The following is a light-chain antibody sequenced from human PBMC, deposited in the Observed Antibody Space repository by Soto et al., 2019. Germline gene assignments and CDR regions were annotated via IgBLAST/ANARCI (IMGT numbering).Light chain of an antibody. Sequence: QSVLKQPPSVSGAPGQRVTISCTGGTSNLGAGYDVQWYQQLPGTAPKLLIYGNNNRPSGVPDRFSGSKSGTSASLAIRGLRSEDEADYYCAAWDDSLSGLYVFGTGTKVNVL. CDR1: TSNLGAGYD. CDR2: GNN. V-gene: IGLV1-40*01. CDR3: AAWDDSLSGLYV. J-gene: IGLJ1*01.